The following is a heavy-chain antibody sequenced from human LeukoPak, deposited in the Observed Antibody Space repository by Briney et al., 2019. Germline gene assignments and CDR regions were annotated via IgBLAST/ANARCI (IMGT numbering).Heavy chain of an antibody. J-gene: IGHJ6*03. V-gene: IGHV3-66*02. CDR2: IYSGGST. CDR3: AREVSDFRYYMDV. CDR1: GFIFSTYA. Sequence: GGSLRLSCATSGFIFSTYALSWVRQAPGKGLEWVSVIYSGGSTYYADSVKGRFTISRDNSKNTLYLQMNSLRAEDTAVYYCAREVSDFRYYMDVWGKGTTVTVSS. D-gene: IGHD3-3*01.